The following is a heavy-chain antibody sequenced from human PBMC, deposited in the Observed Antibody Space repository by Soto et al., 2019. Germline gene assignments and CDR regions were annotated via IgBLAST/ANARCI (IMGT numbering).Heavy chain of an antibody. CDR2: INHSGST. J-gene: IGHJ5*02. CDR1: GGSFSGYY. CDR3: ARGSSIAARPGWFDP. D-gene: IGHD6-6*01. Sequence: SETLSLTCAVYGGSFSGYYWSWIRQPPGKGLEWIGEINHSGSTNYNPSLKSRVTISVDTSKNQFSLKLSSVTAADTAVYYCARGSSIAARPGWFDPWGQGTLVTVSS. V-gene: IGHV4-34*01.